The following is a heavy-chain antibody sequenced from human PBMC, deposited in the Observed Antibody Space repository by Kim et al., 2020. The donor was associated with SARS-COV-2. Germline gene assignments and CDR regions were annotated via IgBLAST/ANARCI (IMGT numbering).Heavy chain of an antibody. V-gene: IGHV1-69*13. D-gene: IGHD1-26*01. CDR3: ASMGSAEELPSEYFQH. CDR2: IIPIFGTA. Sequence: SVKVSCKASGGTFSSYAISWVRQAPGQGLEWMGGIIPIFGTANYAQKFQGRVTITADESTSTAYMELSSLRSEDTAVYYCASMGSAEELPSEYFQHWGQGTLVTVSS. J-gene: IGHJ1*01. CDR1: GGTFSSYA.